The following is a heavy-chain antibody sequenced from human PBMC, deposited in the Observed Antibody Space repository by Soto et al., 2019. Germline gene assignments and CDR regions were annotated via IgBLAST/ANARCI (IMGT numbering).Heavy chain of an antibody. V-gene: IGHV4-39*01. CDR1: YDSVSNRNYY. Sequence: SETLSLTCNVSYDSVSNRNYYWGWIRQPPGKGLEWIGSFYYGGGTYYNLSLKSRVTISDDTSKNQFSLQLISVTAADTAFYYCAAVRERALGWLLYFDYWGQGVLVTVSS. CDR3: AAVRERALGWLLYFDY. D-gene: IGHD3-3*01. CDR2: FYYGGGT. J-gene: IGHJ4*02.